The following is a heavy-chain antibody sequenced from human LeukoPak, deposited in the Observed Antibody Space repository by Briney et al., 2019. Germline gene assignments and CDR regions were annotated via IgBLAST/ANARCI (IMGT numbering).Heavy chain of an antibody. Sequence: GGSLRLSCAASGFTFSSYAMTWVRQAPGKGPEWVSGISGSGGSTYFADSVKGRFTISRDNSKNTLYLQMNSLRAEDTAVYYCAKEYGWELLFEVGYWGQGTLVTVSS. CDR1: GFTFSSYA. V-gene: IGHV3-23*01. CDR3: AKEYGWELLFEVGY. D-gene: IGHD1-26*01. CDR2: ISGSGGST. J-gene: IGHJ4*02.